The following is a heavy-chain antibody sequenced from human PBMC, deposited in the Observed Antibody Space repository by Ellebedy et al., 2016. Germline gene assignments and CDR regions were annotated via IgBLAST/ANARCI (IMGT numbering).Heavy chain of an antibody. Sequence: ASVKVSXXASGYTFSSYYMHWVRQAPGQGLEWVGCINPTSGVTTYAQKFLGRVTVTSDTSISTASMDLRSLRSDDTALYYCAREMLGDNKAFDYWGQGTLVTVSS. CDR3: AREMLGDNKAFDY. J-gene: IGHJ4*02. D-gene: IGHD1-26*01. CDR2: INPTSGVT. CDR1: GYTFSSYY. V-gene: IGHV1-2*02.